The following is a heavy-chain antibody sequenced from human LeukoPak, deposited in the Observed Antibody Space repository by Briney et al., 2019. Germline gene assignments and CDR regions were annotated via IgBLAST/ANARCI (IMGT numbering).Heavy chain of an antibody. Sequence: SQTLSLTCTVSGGSVSSGSYYWSWIRQPPGKGLEWIGYIYYGGSTNYNPSLKSRVTISVDTSKNQFSLKLSSVTAADPAVYYCAIEGSSGWIDYWGQGTLVTVSS. D-gene: IGHD6-19*01. V-gene: IGHV4-61*01. CDR2: IYYGGST. CDR3: AIEGSSGWIDY. CDR1: GGSVSSGSYY. J-gene: IGHJ4*02.